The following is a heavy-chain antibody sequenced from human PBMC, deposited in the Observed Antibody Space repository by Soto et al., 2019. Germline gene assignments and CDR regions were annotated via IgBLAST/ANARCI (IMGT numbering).Heavy chain of an antibody. D-gene: IGHD6-6*01. CDR3: AKEGQAYRRSSYDY. Sequence: EGSLRLCCKASAFIFSSYGLQGVRHALGKGQEWVAVVSHDGRVQYYADSVKGRFSISRDNPKNTWFLQMNSLRPEDTGLYYCAKEGQAYRRSSYDYWGQGTQVTVSS. CDR1: AFIFSSYG. J-gene: IGHJ4*02. CDR2: VSHDGRVQ. V-gene: IGHV3-30*18.